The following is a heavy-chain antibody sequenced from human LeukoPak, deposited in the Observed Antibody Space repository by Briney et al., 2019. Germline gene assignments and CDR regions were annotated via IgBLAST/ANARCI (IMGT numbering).Heavy chain of an antibody. CDR2: FDPEDGET. CDR1: GYTLTELS. CDR3: VTGLGRAVAGTQPGDY. V-gene: IGHV1-24*01. Sequence: GASVKVSCKVSGYTLTELSMHWVRQAPGKGLEWIGGFDPEDGETMYAQKFQARVTRTEDTSTDTAYMELSSLRSEDTAVYYCVTGLGRAVAGTQPGDYWGQGTLVTVSS. J-gene: IGHJ4*02. D-gene: IGHD6-19*01.